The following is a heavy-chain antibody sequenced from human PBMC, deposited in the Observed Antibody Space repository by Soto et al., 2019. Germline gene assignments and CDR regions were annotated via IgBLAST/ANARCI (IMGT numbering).Heavy chain of an antibody. CDR3: AKAVGVTMVRGVIMQFDY. V-gene: IGHV3-23*01. J-gene: IGHJ4*02. D-gene: IGHD3-10*01. Sequence: GGSLRLSCAASGFTFSSYAMSWVRQAPGKGLEWVSAISGSGGSTYYADSVKGRFTISRDNSKNTLYLQMNSLRAEDTAVYYCAKAVGVTMVRGVIMQFDYWGQGTLVTVSS. CDR2: ISGSGGST. CDR1: GFTFSSYA.